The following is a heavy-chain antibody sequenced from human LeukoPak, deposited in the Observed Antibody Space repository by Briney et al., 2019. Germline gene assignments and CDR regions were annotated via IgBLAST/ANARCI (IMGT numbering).Heavy chain of an antibody. CDR1: GFTFSDHY. CDR2: ISSSGSTI. CDR3: ARVGTTVYPYYMDV. D-gene: IGHD2/OR15-2a*01. Sequence: GGSLRLSCAASGFTFSDHYMSWIRQAPGKGLEWVSYISSSGSTIYYADSVKGRFTISRDNAKNSLYLQMNSLRAGDTAVYYCARVGTTVYPYYMDVWGRGTTVTVPS. J-gene: IGHJ6*03. V-gene: IGHV3-11*01.